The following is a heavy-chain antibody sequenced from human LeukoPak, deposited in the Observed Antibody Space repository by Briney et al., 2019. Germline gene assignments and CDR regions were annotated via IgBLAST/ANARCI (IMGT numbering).Heavy chain of an antibody. CDR3: AKRLLYSYGPGFDY. Sequence: PGGSLRLSCAASGFTVSSNYMSWVRQAPGKGLEWVSLISGDGGSTYYADSVKGRFTISRDNSRTTLYLQMNSLRAEDTAVYYCAKRLLYSYGPGFDYWGQGTLVTVSS. D-gene: IGHD5-18*01. V-gene: IGHV3-23*01. CDR2: ISGDGGST. J-gene: IGHJ4*02. CDR1: GFTVSSNY.